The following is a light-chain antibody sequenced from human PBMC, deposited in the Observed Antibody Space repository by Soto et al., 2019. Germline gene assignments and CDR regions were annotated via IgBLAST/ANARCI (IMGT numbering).Light chain of an antibody. CDR2: TAS. CDR3: HQHATSPLT. Sequence: EIVLTQSPGPLSLSPGERATLSCRASQTVGNNYLAWYQQKPGQAPRLLIHTASIRATGIPDRFSGSRSGTDFTLTVSRLEPEDFAVYYCHQHATSPLTFGQGTTLEI. J-gene: IGKJ2*01. CDR1: QTVGNNY. V-gene: IGKV3-20*01.